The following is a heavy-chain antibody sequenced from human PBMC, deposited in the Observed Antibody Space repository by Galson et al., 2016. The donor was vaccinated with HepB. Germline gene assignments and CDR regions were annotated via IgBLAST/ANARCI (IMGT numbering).Heavy chain of an antibody. CDR2: ISAYNGHT. J-gene: IGHJ4*02. CDR3: ATFRGRYNVYYFDY. D-gene: IGHD1-1*01. V-gene: IGHV1-18*01. CDR1: GYTFTNYD. Sequence: SVKVSCKASGYTFTNYDITWVRQAPGQGLEWMGWISAYNGHTNYAQKLQGRVTTTTDTPTNTAYMELRSLKSDDTAVYYCATFRGRYNVYYFDYWGQGAPVTVSS.